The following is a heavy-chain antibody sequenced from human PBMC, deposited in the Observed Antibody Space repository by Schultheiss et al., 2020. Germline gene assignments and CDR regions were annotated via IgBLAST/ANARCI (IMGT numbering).Heavy chain of an antibody. V-gene: IGHV4-34*01. D-gene: IGHD6-25*01. CDR3: AREIAAAYYYGMDV. Sequence: SETLSLTCAVYGGSFSGYYWSWIRQPPGKGLEWIGEINHSGSTNYNPSLKSRVTISVDTSKNQFSLKLSSVTAADTAVYYCAREIAAAYYYGMDVWGQGTLVTVSS. J-gene: IGHJ6*02. CDR1: GGSFSGYY. CDR2: INHSGST.